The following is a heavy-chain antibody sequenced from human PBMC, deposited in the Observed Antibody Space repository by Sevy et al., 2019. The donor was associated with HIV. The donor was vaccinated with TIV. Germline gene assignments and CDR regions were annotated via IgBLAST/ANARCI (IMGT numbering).Heavy chain of an antibody. CDR1: GGSLSSSSFY. V-gene: IGHV4-39*01. D-gene: IGHD6-6*01. CDR3: ARRGWSSSSGWFDP. CDR2: IFYSGYT. J-gene: IGHJ5*02. Sequence: SETLSLTCTVSGGSLSSSSFYWGWIRLPPGKGLEWIGYIFYSGYTNYNPSLKSRVTLSVDTSKNQFSLKLSSVTAADTAVYYCARRGWSSSSGWFDPWGQGTLVTVSS.